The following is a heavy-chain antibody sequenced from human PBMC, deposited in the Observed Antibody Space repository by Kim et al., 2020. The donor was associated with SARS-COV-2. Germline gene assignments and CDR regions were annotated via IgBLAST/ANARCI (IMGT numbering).Heavy chain of an antibody. V-gene: IGHV1-46*01. CDR3: ARATAAGTTGLDY. D-gene: IGHD6-13*01. Sequence: YPTKFPGRGTMTRGTSTSSVYMELSSLRSEDTAVYYCARATAAGTTGLDYWGQGTLVTVSS. J-gene: IGHJ4*02.